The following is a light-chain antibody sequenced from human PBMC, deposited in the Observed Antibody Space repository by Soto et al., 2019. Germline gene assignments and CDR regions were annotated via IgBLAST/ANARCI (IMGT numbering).Light chain of an antibody. V-gene: IGLV2-14*01. J-gene: IGLJ3*02. Sequence: QSALTQPASVSGSPGQSITISCTGTSSDVGGYNYVSWYQQHPGKAPKLMIYDVINRPSGVSNRFSGSKSGNTASLTISRLQAEDEADYYCSSYTSSSNRVFGGGTKVTVL. CDR2: DVI. CDR3: SSYTSSSNRV. CDR1: SSDVGGYNY.